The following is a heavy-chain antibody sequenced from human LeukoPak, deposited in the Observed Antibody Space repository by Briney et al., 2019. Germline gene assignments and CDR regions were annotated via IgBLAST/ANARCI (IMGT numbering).Heavy chain of an antibody. J-gene: IGHJ4*02. Sequence: GGSLRLSCAASGFTFSSYSMNWVRQAPGKGLEWVSSISSSSSYIYYADSVKGRFTISRDNAKNSLYLQMNSLRAEDTAVYYCARVMASLKHASDYWGQGTLVTVSS. CDR3: ARVMASLKHASDY. V-gene: IGHV3-21*01. D-gene: IGHD2-8*01. CDR2: ISSSSSYI. CDR1: GFTFSSYS.